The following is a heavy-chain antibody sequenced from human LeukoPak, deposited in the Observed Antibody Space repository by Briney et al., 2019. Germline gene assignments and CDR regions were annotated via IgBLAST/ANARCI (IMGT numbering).Heavy chain of an antibody. D-gene: IGHD3-10*01. Sequence: GGSLRLSCEGSGFTFSSYAMRWVRQAPGKGLEWVSSISGSGGSTYYADSVKGRFTISRDNSKNTLYLQMNSLRAEDTAVYYCAKDWDYYGSGSYSDYWGQGTLVTVSS. J-gene: IGHJ4*02. CDR1: GFTFSSYA. CDR3: AKDWDYYGSGSYSDY. CDR2: ISGSGGST. V-gene: IGHV3-23*01.